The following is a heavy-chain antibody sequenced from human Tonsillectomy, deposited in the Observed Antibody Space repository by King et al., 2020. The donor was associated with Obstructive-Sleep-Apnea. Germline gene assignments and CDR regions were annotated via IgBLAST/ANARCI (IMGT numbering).Heavy chain of an antibody. CDR1: GYSFPNYW. Sequence: QLVQSGAEVKKPGESLRISCKGSGYSFPNYWITWVRQMPGKGLEWMGRIDPSDSYTNYSPSFQGHVTLSADKSINTAYLQWGSLKASDTPIYYCARPRGSSRYYLYGLNVWGQGTTVTVSS. J-gene: IGHJ6*02. D-gene: IGHD6-13*01. CDR3: ARPRGSSRYYLYGLNV. V-gene: IGHV5-10-1*01. CDR2: IDPSDSYT.